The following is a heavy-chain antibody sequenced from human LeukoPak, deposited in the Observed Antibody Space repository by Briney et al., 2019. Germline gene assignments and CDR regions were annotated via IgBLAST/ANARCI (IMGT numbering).Heavy chain of an antibody. CDR3: ARRSGSYYFDF. Sequence: SETLSLTCTVSGGSMTSSSYYWGWIRQPPGKGLEWIATIYYGGTTYYNPSLKSRVTISLDTSRNQFSLKMSSVTAADTAVYYCARRSGSYYFDFWAQGALVTVSS. CDR1: GGSMTSSSYY. D-gene: IGHD1-26*01. V-gene: IGHV4-39*01. J-gene: IGHJ4*02. CDR2: IYYGGTT.